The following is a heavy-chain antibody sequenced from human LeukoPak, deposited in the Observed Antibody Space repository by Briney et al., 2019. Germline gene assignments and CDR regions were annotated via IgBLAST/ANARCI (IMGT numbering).Heavy chain of an antibody. J-gene: IGHJ3*02. CDR3: ARSYRGYRSHAIDI. CDR2: INPNSGGT. V-gene: IGHV1-2*02. D-gene: IGHD3-16*02. CDR1: GYTFTGYY. Sequence: ASVKVSCTHSGYTFTGYYMNWVRQAPGQGLEWMGWINPNSGGTNYVQKFQARVTMTRDTSITTAYMELSRLRSDDTAVYYCARSYRGYRSHAIDIWGQGTVVTVSS.